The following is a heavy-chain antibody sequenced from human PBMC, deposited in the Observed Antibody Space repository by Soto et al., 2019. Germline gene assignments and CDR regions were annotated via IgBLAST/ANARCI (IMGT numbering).Heavy chain of an antibody. CDR3: AHHHYYGLWSYSFDY. J-gene: IGHJ4*02. Sequence: QITLKESGPTLVRPTQTLTLTCTFSGFSLTTSGVGVGWIRQPPGKALEWLAVIYWDDDKRYSSSLKSRLTITTDTSKNQVVLTMTNMDPVDTATYYCAHHHYYGLWSYSFDYWGQGTLVTVSS. CDR2: IYWDDDK. CDR1: GFSLTTSGVG. D-gene: IGHD3-10*01. V-gene: IGHV2-5*02.